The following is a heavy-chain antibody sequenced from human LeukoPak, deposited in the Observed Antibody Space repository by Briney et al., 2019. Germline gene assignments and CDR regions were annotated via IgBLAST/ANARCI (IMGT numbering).Heavy chain of an antibody. CDR2: IYYSGST. Sequence: SETLSLTCTVSGGSISSYYWSWIRQPPGKGLEWIGSIYYSGSTYYNPSLKSRVTISVDTSKNQFSLKLNSVTAADTAVYYCAKDLASLGYCSSTSCFTFDYWGQGTLVTVSS. J-gene: IGHJ4*02. D-gene: IGHD2-2*01. CDR3: AKDLASLGYCSSTSCFTFDY. CDR1: GGSISSYY. V-gene: IGHV4-59*05.